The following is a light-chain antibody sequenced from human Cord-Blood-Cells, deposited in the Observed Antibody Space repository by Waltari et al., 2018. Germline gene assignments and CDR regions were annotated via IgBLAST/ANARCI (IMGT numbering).Light chain of an antibody. V-gene: IGLV2-14*01. CDR3: SSYTSSSTWV. Sequence: QSALTQPASVSGSPGQSITISCTVTSSDVGGYNYVSWYQQHPGKAPKLMIYDVSKPPSGVSTRFSGSKSGNTASLTISGLQAEDEADYYCSSYTSSSTWVFGGGTKLTVL. CDR1: SSDVGGYNY. CDR2: DVS. J-gene: IGLJ3*02.